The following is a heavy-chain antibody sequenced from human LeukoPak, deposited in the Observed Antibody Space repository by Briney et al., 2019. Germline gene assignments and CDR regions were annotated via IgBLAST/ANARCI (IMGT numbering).Heavy chain of an antibody. CDR2: ISYDGSNK. Sequence: GRSLRLSCAASGFTFSSHGMHWFRQAPGKGLEWVTFISYDGSNKYYADSVKGRFTISRDNSKNTLFLQMNSLRAEDTAVYYCARQHTAATAFDYWGQGTLVTVSS. CDR3: ARQHTAATAFDY. J-gene: IGHJ4*02. V-gene: IGHV3-30*03. D-gene: IGHD6-13*01. CDR1: GFTFSSHG.